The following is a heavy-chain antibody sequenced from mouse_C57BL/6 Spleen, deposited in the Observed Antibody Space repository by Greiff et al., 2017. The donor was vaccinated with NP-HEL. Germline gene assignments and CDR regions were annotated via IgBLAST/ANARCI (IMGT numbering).Heavy chain of an antibody. CDR1: GYTFTSYD. V-gene: IGHV1-85*01. CDR3: ARGGPRYFEV. CDR2: IYPRDGST. J-gene: IGHJ1*03. Sequence: VMLVESGPELVKPGASVKLSCKASGYTFTSYDINWVKQRPGQGLEWIGWIYPRDGSTKYNEKFKGKATLTVDTSSSTAYMELHSLTSEDSAVYFCARGGPRYFEVWGTGTTVTVSS.